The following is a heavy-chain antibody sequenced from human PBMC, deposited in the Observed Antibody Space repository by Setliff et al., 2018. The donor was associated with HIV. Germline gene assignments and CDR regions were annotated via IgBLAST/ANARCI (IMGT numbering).Heavy chain of an antibody. Sequence: ASVKVSCKASGYAFTSYYMHWVRQAPGQGLEWMGIINPSGGSTSYAQKFQGRVTMTRDTSTSTVYMELSSLRSEDTAVYYCASTSDLYSSGWYYAYWGQGTLVTSPQ. D-gene: IGHD6-19*01. J-gene: IGHJ4*02. CDR2: INPSGGST. CDR1: GYAFTSYY. V-gene: IGHV1-46*01. CDR3: ASTSDLYSSGWYYAY.